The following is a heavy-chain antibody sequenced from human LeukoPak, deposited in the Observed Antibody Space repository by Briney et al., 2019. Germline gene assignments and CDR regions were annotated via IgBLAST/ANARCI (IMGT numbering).Heavy chain of an antibody. Sequence: SETLSLTCAVYGGSFSGYYWSWIRQPPGKGLEWIGEINHSGSTNYNPSLKSRVTISVDTSKNQFSLKLSSVTAADTAVYYCARSGYYDILTGYPFDYWGQGTLVTVSS. CDR3: ARSGYYDILTGYPFDY. D-gene: IGHD3-9*01. CDR2: INHSGST. V-gene: IGHV4-34*01. J-gene: IGHJ4*02. CDR1: GGSFSGYY.